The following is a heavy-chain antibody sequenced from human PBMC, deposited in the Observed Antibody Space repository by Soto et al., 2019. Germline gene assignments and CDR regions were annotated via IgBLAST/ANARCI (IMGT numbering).Heavy chain of an antibody. Sequence: PGGSLRLSCVASGITVSNAWMNWVRQAPGKGREWVGRIRPKADGGTTDFAAPVKGRFTISRDDSKNTLYLQMNSVETEDTALSYCFKGAQQGIWRRGTLVTVSS. J-gene: IGHJ4*02. CDR2: IRPKADGGTT. V-gene: IGHV3-15*05. CDR3: FKGAQQGI. CDR1: GITVSNAW. D-gene: IGHD3-3*02.